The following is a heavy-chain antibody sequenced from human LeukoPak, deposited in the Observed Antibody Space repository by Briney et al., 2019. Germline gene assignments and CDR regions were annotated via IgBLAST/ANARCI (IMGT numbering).Heavy chain of an antibody. CDR1: GYSFTSYW. CDR3: ARRDYDNSGSKHADY. CDR2: IYPGDSDT. Sequence: GESLKISCKGSGYSFTSYWIGRVRQMPGKGLEWMGIIYPGDSDTRCSPSFQGQVTISADKSISTAYLQWRSLKASDTAMYYCARRDYDNSGSKHADYWGQGTLVTVSS. J-gene: IGHJ4*02. V-gene: IGHV5-51*01. D-gene: IGHD3-22*01.